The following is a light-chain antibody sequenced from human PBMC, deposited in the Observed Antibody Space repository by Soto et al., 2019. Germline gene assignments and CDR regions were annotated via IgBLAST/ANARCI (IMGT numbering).Light chain of an antibody. CDR2: DAS. Sequence: DIQMTQSPSTLSASVGDRVTITCRASQSISNRLAWYHQKPGKAPKVLIYDASSLESWVPSRFSGSGSGTEFLLSMSSLQPDDLASYCFQLDGGMWTFGQGAKVEMK. V-gene: IGKV1-5*01. CDR1: QSISNR. CDR3: QLDGGMWT. J-gene: IGKJ1*01.